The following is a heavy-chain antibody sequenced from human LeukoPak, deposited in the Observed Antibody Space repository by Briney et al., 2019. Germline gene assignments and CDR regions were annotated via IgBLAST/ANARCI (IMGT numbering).Heavy chain of an antibody. CDR2: ISWADDK. CDR3: AHSLMYYDILPGAGYNWFDP. J-gene: IGHJ5*02. Sequence: SGPTLVNPTQTLTLTCTFSGFSLSTSGVGVGWIRQPPVKALEWLALISWADDKLESPSLKSRLTITKDTSKNQVVLTMTNMDPVDTATYYCAHSLMYYDILPGAGYNWFDPWGQGTLVTVSS. CDR1: GFSLSTSGVG. V-gene: IGHV2-5*02. D-gene: IGHD3-9*01.